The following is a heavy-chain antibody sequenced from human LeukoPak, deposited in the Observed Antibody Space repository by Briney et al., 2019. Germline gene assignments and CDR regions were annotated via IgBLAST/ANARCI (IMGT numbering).Heavy chain of an antibody. CDR3: AKRSYYETYFDY. CDR2: ISGSGGST. D-gene: IGHD1-26*01. J-gene: IGHJ4*02. CDR1: GFTFSSYA. V-gene: IGHV3-23*01. Sequence: GGSLRLSCAASGFTFSSYAMSWVRQAPGKGLEWVSAISGSGGSTYYADSVKGRFTTSRDNSKNTLYLQMNSLRAEDTAVYYCAKRSYYETYFDYWGQGTLVTVSS.